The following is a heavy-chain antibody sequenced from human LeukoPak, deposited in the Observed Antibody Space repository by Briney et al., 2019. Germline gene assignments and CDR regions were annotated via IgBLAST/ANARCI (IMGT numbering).Heavy chain of an antibody. CDR1: GGSISSDHW. Sequence: SGTLSLTCAVSGGSISSDHWWSWVRQPPGKGLEWIGEIHHSRSTNYNPSLKSRVTISVDKLKNQFSLKMSSVTAADTAVYYCASKLTAVAGYFDYWGQGTLVTVSS. CDR2: IHHSRST. J-gene: IGHJ4*02. V-gene: IGHV4-4*02. CDR3: ASKLTAVAGYFDY. D-gene: IGHD6-19*01.